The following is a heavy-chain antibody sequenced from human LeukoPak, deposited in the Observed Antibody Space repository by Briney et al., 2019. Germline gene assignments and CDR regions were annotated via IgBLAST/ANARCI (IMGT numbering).Heavy chain of an antibody. V-gene: IGHV3-66*01. Sequence: GGSLRLSCTTSGITFSDYAMNWVRQAPGEGLEWVSVIYSGGSTYYADSVKGRFTISRDNSKNTLYLQMNSLRAEDTAVYYCARDRIAAADYDAFDIWGQGTMVTVSS. CDR2: IYSGGST. CDR1: GITFSDYA. D-gene: IGHD6-13*01. CDR3: ARDRIAAADYDAFDI. J-gene: IGHJ3*02.